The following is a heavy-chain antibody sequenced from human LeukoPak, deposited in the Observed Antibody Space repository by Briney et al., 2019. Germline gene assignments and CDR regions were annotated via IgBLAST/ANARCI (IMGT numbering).Heavy chain of an antibody. Sequence: SETLSLTCTVSGGSISGSSYYWGWIRQPPGKGLEWIGSIYYSGSTYYNPSLKSRVTISVDTSKNQFSLTLSSVTAADTAVYYCARASRYSSGWYLNYCGQGTLVTVSS. J-gene: IGHJ4*02. CDR2: IYYSGST. CDR1: GGSISGSSYY. V-gene: IGHV4-39*01. D-gene: IGHD6-19*01. CDR3: ARASRYSSGWYLNY.